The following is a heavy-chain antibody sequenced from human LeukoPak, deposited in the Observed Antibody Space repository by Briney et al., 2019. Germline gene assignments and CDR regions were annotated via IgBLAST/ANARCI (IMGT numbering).Heavy chain of an antibody. J-gene: IGHJ1*01. Sequence: GGSLRLSCAASGFTFSSYAMHWVRQAPGKGLEWVAVISYDGSNKYYADSVKGRFTISRDNSKNTLYLQMNSLRAEDTAAYYCARAGLAYCGGDCYSEYFQHWGQGTLVTVSS. CDR1: GFTFSSYA. D-gene: IGHD2-21*02. CDR2: ISYDGSNK. V-gene: IGHV3-30*04. CDR3: ARAGLAYCGGDCYSEYFQH.